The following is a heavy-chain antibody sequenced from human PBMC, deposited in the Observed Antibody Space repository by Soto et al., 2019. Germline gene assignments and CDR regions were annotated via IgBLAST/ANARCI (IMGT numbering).Heavy chain of an antibody. J-gene: IGHJ3*02. CDR3: ARQWLVHLDAFDI. D-gene: IGHD6-19*01. CDR2: INPNSGGT. CDR1: GYTFTGYY. V-gene: IGHV1-2*04. Sequence: ASVKVSCKASGYTFTGYYIHWVRQAPGQGLEWMGWINPNSGGTNYAQKFQGWVTMTRDTSISTAYMELSRLRSDDTAVYYCARQWLVHLDAFDIWGQGTMVTVSS.